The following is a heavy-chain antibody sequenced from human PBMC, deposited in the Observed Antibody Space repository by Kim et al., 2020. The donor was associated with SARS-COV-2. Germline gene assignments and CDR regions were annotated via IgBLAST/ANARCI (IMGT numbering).Heavy chain of an antibody. V-gene: IGHV3-30*18. CDR3: AKDPLTYASGSWYFDY. CDR1: GFTFSGYG. J-gene: IGHJ4*01. CDR2: ISYDGTNK. Sequence: GGSLRLSCADSGFTFSGYGMHWVRQAPGKGLEWVAFISYDGTNKYYADSVKGRFTISRDDSKNTLHLQMNSLRAEDTAVYYCAKDPLTYASGSWYFDYWG. D-gene: IGHD3-10*01.